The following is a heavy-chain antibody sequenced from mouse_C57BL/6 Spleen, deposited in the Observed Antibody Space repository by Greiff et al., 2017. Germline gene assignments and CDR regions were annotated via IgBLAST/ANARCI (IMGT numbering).Heavy chain of an antibody. J-gene: IGHJ3*01. V-gene: IGHV1-15*01. CDR2: IDPETGGT. Sequence: QVQLQQSGAELVRPGASVTLSCKASGYTFTDYEMHWVKQTPVHGLEWIGAIDPETGGTAYNQKFKGKAILTADKSSSTAYMELRSLTSEDSAVYYCSYYYGGAYWGQGTLVTVSA. CDR1: GYTFTDYE. D-gene: IGHD1-1*01. CDR3: SYYYGGAY.